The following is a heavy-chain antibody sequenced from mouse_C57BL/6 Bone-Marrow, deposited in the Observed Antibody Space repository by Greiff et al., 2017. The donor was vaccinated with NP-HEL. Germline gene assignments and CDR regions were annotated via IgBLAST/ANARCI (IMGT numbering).Heavy chain of an antibody. Sequence: VHLVESGPGLVQPSQSLSITCTVSGFSLTSYGVHCVRQSPGKGLEWLGVIWSGGSTDYNAAFISRLSISKDNSKSQVFFKMNSLQADDTAIYYCASYGNFHYAMDYWGQGTSVTVSS. CDR1: GFSLTSYG. CDR2: IWSGGST. J-gene: IGHJ4*01. CDR3: ASYGNFHYAMDY. V-gene: IGHV2-2*01. D-gene: IGHD2-1*01.